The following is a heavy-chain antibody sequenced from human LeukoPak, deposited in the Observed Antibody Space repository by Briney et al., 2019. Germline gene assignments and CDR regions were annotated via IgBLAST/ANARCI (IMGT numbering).Heavy chain of an antibody. J-gene: IGHJ3*02. CDR2: ISGSGSTI. D-gene: IGHD3-22*01. CDR1: GFTFDDYA. CDR3: ARVKFDSSGYIPFDI. Sequence: PGGSLRLSCAASGFTFDDYAMHWVRQAPGKGLEWVSYISGSGSTIYYADSVKGRFTISRDNAKNSLYLQMNSLRAEDTAVYYCARVKFDSSGYIPFDIWGQGTMVTVSS. V-gene: IGHV3-48*03.